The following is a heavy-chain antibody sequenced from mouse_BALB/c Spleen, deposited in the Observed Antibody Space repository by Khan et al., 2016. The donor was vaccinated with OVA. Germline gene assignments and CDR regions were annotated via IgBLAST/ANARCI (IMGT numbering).Heavy chain of an antibody. J-gene: IGHJ3*01. V-gene: IGHV5-17*02. Sequence: EVQVVESGGGLVQPGGSRKLSCAASGFTFSSFGMHWVRQAPEKGLEWVAYISSDSYTIYYADTVKGRFTISRANPRKTLFLQMTRLGSEETAKEYCARGKWAWVAYRGQGTLVPGSA. D-gene: IGHD2-1*01. CDR3: ARGKWAWVAY. CDR2: ISSDSYTI. CDR1: GFTFSSFG.